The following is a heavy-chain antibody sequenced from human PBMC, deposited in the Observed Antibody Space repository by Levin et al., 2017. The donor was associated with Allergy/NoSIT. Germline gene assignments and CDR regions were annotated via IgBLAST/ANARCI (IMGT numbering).Heavy chain of an antibody. J-gene: IGHJ3*01. V-gene: IGHV6-1*01. CDR2: TYYRSKWYN. D-gene: IGHD6-13*01. CDR1: GDSVSSNSVS. CDR3: ARVPYSSNWYVGEAFDV. Sequence: PSETLSLTCAISGDSVSSNSVSWNWIRQSPSRGLEWLGRTYYRSKWYNDYAVSVKSRISINPDTSKNQFSLQLNSVTPEDTAVYYCARVPYSSNWYVGEAFDVWGQGTMVTVSS.